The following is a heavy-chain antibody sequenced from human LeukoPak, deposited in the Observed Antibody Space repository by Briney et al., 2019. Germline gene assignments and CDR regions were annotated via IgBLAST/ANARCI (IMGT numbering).Heavy chain of an antibody. CDR1: GYTFTGHY. V-gene: IGHV1-2*02. Sequence: ASVKISCKASGYTFTGHYMNWVRLAPGQGLEWMGWINPTGGTTYAQKFQDRVTMTRDTSINTAYMELSGLRSDDTAVYYCARDLGWSSSHWGQGTLVTVSS. J-gene: IGHJ4*02. CDR3: ARDLGWSSSH. D-gene: IGHD6-6*01. CDR2: INPTGGT.